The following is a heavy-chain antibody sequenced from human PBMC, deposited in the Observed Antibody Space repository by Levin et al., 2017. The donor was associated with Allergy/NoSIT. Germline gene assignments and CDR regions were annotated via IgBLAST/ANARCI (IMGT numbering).Heavy chain of an antibody. D-gene: IGHD4-11*01. CDR3: ARINYSDYRYNWFDP. J-gene: IGHJ5*02. CDR2: VDWDDDK. CDR1: GFSLTTSGMC. V-gene: IGHV2-70*01. Sequence: SGPTLVKPTQTLTLTCTFSGFSLTTSGMCVSWIRQPPGKALEWLALVDWDDDKYYRTSLQTRLTITRDTSKNQVVLTMTNIDPVDTATYYCARINYSDYRYNWFDPWGQGTLVTVSS.